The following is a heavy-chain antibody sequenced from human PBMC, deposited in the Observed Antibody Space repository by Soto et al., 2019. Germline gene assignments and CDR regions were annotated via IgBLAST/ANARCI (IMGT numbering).Heavy chain of an antibody. J-gene: IGHJ6*02. CDR1: GFTFSSYG. D-gene: IGHD4-17*01. Sequence: GGSLRLSCAASGFTFSSYGMHWVRQAPGKGLEWVAVISYDGSNKYYADSVKGRFTISRDNSKNTLYLQMNSLRAEDTAVYYCAKTVRNYYYYYGMDVWGQGTTVTVSS. V-gene: IGHV3-30*18. CDR3: AKTVRNYYYYYGMDV. CDR2: ISYDGSNK.